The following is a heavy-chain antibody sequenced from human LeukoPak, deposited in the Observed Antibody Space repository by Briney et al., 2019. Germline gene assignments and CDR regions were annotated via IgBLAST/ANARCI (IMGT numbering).Heavy chain of an antibody. CDR3: ARDQELVRGKKPSYGMDV. CDR1: GGSISSSDSS. J-gene: IGHJ6*02. V-gene: IGHV4-39*02. CDR2: IFYGGKT. D-gene: IGHD1-7*01. Sequence: SETLSLTCTVSGGSISSSDSSWGWIRQPPGKGLEWIGSIFYGGKTYQRPSLASRLTISVDTSKNQFSLKLNSVTAADTAVYYCARDQELVRGKKPSYGMDVWGQGTTVTVSS.